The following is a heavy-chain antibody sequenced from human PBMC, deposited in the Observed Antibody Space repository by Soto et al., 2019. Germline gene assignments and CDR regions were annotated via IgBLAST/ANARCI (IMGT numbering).Heavy chain of an antibody. CDR3: ARGHQFGGNSDAFEV. D-gene: IGHD2-15*01. J-gene: IGHJ3*01. CDR2: ILPCFGTA. V-gene: IGHV1-69*14. CDR1: GGSFIREA. Sequence: HVQLVQYGSELKKPGSSVKVSCKASGGSFIREAINWLRQAPGQGPEWMGNILPCFGTADYAQKFQGRVTITADMSTTTVYMELNSLRVEDTAVYYCARGHQFGGNSDAFEVWGQGTTVIVSS.